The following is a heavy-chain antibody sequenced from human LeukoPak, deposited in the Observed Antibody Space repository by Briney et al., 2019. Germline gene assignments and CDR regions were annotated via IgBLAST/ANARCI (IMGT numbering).Heavy chain of an antibody. CDR1: GYSISSGYY. CDR3: ARTPMINFDY. D-gene: IGHD3-16*01. CDR2: IYHSGST. V-gene: IGHV4-38-2*01. Sequence: SETLSLTCAVSGYSISSGYYWGWIRQPPGKGLEWIGSIYHSGSTYYNPSLKSRVTISVDTSKNQFSLKLSSVTAADTAAYYCARTPMINFDYWGQGTLVTVSS. J-gene: IGHJ4*02.